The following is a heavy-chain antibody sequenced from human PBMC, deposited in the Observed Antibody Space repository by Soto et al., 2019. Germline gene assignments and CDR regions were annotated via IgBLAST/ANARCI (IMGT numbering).Heavy chain of an antibody. CDR2: INHSGST. CDR1: CGSFSGYY. V-gene: IGHV4-34*01. J-gene: IGHJ6*02. Sequence: SETLSLTCAVYCGSFSGYYWSWIRQPPGKGLEWIGEINHSGSTNYNPSLKSRVTISVDTSKNQFSLKLSSVTAADTAVYYCARMGIQLRYYYYYGMDVWGQGTTVTVSS. D-gene: IGHD5-18*01. CDR3: ARMGIQLRYYYYYGMDV.